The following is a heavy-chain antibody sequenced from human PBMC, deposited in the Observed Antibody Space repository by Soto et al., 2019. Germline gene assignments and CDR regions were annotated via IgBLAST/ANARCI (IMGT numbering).Heavy chain of an antibody. Sequence: GESLKISCKVSGSDFSAYWIGWVRPMPGKGLGWVGVNYPGDSDTRYRPSFDGHVTISADKSISTASLQWSSLKDSDTAVYYWARQGQLVLSWADYWGQGTLVTVSS. J-gene: IGHJ4*02. CDR3: ARQGQLVLSWADY. D-gene: IGHD6-6*01. CDR2: NYPGDSDT. CDR1: GSDFSAYW. V-gene: IGHV5-51*01.